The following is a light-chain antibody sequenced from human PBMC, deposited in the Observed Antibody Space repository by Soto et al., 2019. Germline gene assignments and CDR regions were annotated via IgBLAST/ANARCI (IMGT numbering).Light chain of an antibody. CDR2: KAS. J-gene: IGKJ1*01. V-gene: IGKV1-5*03. CDR1: QSIGIW. Sequence: IQMTQSPSTLSASVGDRVAITCRASQSIGIWLAWYQQKPGKAPRFLIYKASTLESGVPSRFSGSGSGTEFTLTISSLQPEDFGSYYCKQYKDSSWTFGQGTKVEIK. CDR3: KQYKDSSWT.